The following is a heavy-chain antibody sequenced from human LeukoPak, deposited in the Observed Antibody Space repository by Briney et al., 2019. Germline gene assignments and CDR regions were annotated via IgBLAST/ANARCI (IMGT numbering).Heavy chain of an antibody. Sequence: ASVKVSCKASGYTFTSYGISWVRQAPGQGREWMGWISAYNGNTNYAQKLQGRVTMTTDTSTSTAYMELRSLRSDDTAVYYCARTLLGYSSGWYWYFDYWGQGTLVTVSS. CDR1: GYTFTSYG. J-gene: IGHJ4*02. D-gene: IGHD6-19*01. V-gene: IGHV1-18*01. CDR3: ARTLLGYSSGWYWYFDY. CDR2: ISAYNGNT.